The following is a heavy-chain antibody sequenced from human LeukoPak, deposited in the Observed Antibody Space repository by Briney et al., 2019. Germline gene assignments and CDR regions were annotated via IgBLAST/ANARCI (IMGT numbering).Heavy chain of an antibody. D-gene: IGHD2-8*01. J-gene: IGHJ4*02. V-gene: IGHV1-69*13. CDR2: IIPIFGTA. CDR3: ARDWVNSYAFDY. Sequence: ASVTVSCKASGGTFSSYAISWVRQAPGQGLEWMGGIIPIFGTANYAQKFQGRVTITADESTSTAYMELSSLRSEDTAVYYCARDWVNSYAFDYWGQGTLVTVSS. CDR1: GGTFSSYA.